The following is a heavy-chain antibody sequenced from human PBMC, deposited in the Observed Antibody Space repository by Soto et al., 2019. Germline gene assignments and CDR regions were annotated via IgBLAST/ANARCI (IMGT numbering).Heavy chain of an antibody. D-gene: IGHD6-19*01. J-gene: IGHJ4*02. CDR2: ISYDGSNK. Sequence: QVQLVESGGGVVQPGRSLRLSCAASGFTFSSYGMHWVRQAPGKGLEWVAVISYDGSNKYYADSVKGRFTISRDNSKNTLYLQMNSLRAEDTAVYYCAKDCSSGWYGYEAYYFDYWGQGTLVTVSS. CDR1: GFTFSSYG. CDR3: AKDCSSGWYGYEAYYFDY. V-gene: IGHV3-30*18.